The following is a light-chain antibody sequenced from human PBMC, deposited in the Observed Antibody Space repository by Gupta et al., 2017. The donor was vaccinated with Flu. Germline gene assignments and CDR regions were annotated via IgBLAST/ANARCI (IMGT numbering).Light chain of an antibody. V-gene: IGKV3-20*01. CDR3: QQYGSSSWT. J-gene: IGKJ1*01. CDR2: GAS. CDR1: QSVSSSY. Sequence: ERATLSCRASQSVSSSYLAGYQQKPGQAPRLLIYGASSRATGIPDRFSGSGSGTDFTVTISRMEPEDVAVYYCQQYGSSSWTFGQGTKVEIK.